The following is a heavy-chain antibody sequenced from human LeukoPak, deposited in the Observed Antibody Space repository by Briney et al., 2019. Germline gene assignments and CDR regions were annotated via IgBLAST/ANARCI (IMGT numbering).Heavy chain of an antibody. V-gene: IGHV1-69*13. D-gene: IGHD2-2*01. CDR1: GGTFSSCA. CDR2: IIPVFGTA. CDR3: ARARVPKAACSSTSCYYFQH. J-gene: IGHJ1*01. Sequence: SVKVSCKASGGTFSSCAISWVRQAPGQGLEWMRGIIPVFGTANYAQKFQGRVTITAHESTSTAYMELSSLRSEDTAVYYCARARVPKAACSSTSCYYFQHWGQGTLVTVSS.